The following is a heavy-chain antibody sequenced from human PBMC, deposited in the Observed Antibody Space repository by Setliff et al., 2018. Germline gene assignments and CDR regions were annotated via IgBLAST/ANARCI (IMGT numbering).Heavy chain of an antibody. CDR2: IYHSGST. CDR3: ARGPYNIYDRSGYGFTNWFDP. CDR1: GGSISSSNW. V-gene: IGHV4-4*02. Sequence: PSETLSLTCAVSGGSISSSNWWSWVRQPPGKGLEWIGEIYHSGSTNYNPSLKSRVTISVDKSKNQFSLKLSSVTAADTAVYYCARGPYNIYDRSGYGFTNWFDPWGQGILVT. J-gene: IGHJ5*02. D-gene: IGHD3-22*01.